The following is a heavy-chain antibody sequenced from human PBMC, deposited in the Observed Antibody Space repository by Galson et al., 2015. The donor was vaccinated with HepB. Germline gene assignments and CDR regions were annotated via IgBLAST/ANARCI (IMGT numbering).Heavy chain of an antibody. V-gene: IGHV1-2*02. Sequence: SVKVSCKASGSNFDDYYIHWVRQAPGQGLEWMGWINPNSGDTSYAQKFQGRVTLTRDTPITTAHMEMIRLRSDDTAVYYCARSARPTVRGLIIWFAPWGQGTLVTVSS. J-gene: IGHJ5*02. CDR1: GSNFDDYY. D-gene: IGHD3-10*01. CDR3: ARSARPTVRGLIIWFAP. CDR2: INPNSGDT.